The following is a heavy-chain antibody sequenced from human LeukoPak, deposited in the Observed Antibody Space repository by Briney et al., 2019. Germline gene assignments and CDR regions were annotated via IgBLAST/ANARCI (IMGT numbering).Heavy chain of an antibody. Sequence: SETPSLTCTVSGGSISSSSYYWGWIRQPPGKGLEWIGSIYYSGSTYYNPSLKSRVTISVDTSKNQFSLKLSSVTAADTAVYYCAAIGITMIVVVTPDYWGQGTLVTVSS. CDR1: GGSISSSSYY. J-gene: IGHJ4*02. V-gene: IGHV4-39*05. CDR3: AAIGITMIVVVTPDY. D-gene: IGHD3-22*01. CDR2: IYYSGST.